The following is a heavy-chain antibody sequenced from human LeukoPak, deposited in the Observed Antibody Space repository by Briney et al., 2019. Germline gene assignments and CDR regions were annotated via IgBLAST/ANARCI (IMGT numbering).Heavy chain of an antibody. D-gene: IGHD3-10*01. J-gene: IGHJ5*02. V-gene: IGHV4-39*07. CDR2: INHSGST. CDR3: ARVNGSVPRWFDP. CDR1: GGSISSSSYY. Sequence: SETLSLTCTVSGGSISSSSYYWSWIRQPPGKGLEWIGEINHSGSTNYNPSLKSRVTISVDTSKNQFSLKLSSVTAADTAVYYCARVNGSVPRWFDPWGQGTLVTVSS.